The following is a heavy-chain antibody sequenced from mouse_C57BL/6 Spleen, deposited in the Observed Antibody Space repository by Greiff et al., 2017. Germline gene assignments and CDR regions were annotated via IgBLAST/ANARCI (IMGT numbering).Heavy chain of an antibody. J-gene: IGHJ1*03. CDR2: INYDGSST. Sequence: EVQRVESEGGLVQPGSSMKLSCTASGFTFSDYYMAWVRQVPEKGLEWVANINYDGSSTYYLDSLKSRFIISRDNAKNILYLQMSSLKSEDTATYYCARVGYDYDPWYFDVWGTGTTVTVSS. CDR3: ARVGYDYDPWYFDV. V-gene: IGHV5-16*01. CDR1: GFTFSDYY. D-gene: IGHD2-4*01.